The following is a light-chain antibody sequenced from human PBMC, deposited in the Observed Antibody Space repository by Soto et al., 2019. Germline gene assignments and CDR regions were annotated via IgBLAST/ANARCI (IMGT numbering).Light chain of an antibody. CDR2: GAS. CDR1: HSVISR. Sequence: LVLRQSPAPLAESPGERATVSCRVSHSVISRLAWYQQQPGQPPTIVIYGASTRATGIPARFSGGGSGTEFTIPISSLQSDDFAVSYCQQYNSWPPITFGQGTRLEIK. CDR3: QQYNSWPPIT. V-gene: IGKV3-15*01. J-gene: IGKJ5*01.